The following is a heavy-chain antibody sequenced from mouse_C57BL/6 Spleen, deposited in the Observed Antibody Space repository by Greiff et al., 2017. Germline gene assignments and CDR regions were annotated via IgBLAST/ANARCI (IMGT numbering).Heavy chain of an antibody. CDR1: GFTFTAYY. V-gene: IGHV7-3*01. Sequence: VQLMESGGGLVQPGGSLSLSCAASGFTFTAYYMSWVRQPPGKALEWLGFIRNKANGYTTEYSASVKGRFTISRDNSQSILYLQMNALKAEDSATYYCARYSTLTGTGAMDYWGQGTSVTVSS. J-gene: IGHJ4*01. D-gene: IGHD4-1*01. CDR2: IRNKANGYTT. CDR3: ARYSTLTGTGAMDY.